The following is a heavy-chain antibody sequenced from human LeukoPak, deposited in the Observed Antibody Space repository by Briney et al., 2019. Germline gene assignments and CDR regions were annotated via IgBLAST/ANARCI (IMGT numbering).Heavy chain of an antibody. V-gene: IGHV3-53*01. CDR2: IYSGGST. CDR1: GFTVSSNY. CDR3: ASALYDILTGYYREPYDY. Sequence: GGSLRLSCAASGFTVSSNYMSWVRQAPGKGLEWVSVIYSGGSTYYADSVKGRFTISRDNSKNTLYLRMNSLRAEDTAVYYCASALYDILTGYYREPYDYWGQGTLVTVSS. J-gene: IGHJ4*02. D-gene: IGHD3-9*01.